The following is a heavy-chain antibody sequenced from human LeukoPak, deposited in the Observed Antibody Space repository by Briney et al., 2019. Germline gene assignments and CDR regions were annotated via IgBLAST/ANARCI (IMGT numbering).Heavy chain of an antibody. CDR3: TTDDTESHAFDI. CDR1: VFTFSKAW. V-gene: IGHV3-15*01. Sequence: PGGSLRLSCAAYVFTFSKAWMSWVRQARGKGLVGAGRIKSKTDGGTTDYAAPVKGRFTISRDDTNNTLYLQMNSLKTEDTAVYYCTTDDTESHAFDIWGQGTMVTVSS. J-gene: IGHJ3*02. D-gene: IGHD2-2*02. CDR2: IKSKTDGGTT.